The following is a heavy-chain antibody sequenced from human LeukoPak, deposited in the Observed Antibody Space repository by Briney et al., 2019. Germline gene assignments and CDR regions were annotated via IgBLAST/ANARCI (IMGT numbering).Heavy chain of an antibody. J-gene: IGHJ4*02. CDR2: IYPGDSDT. Sequence: GESLKISCKGSGYSFTSYWIGWVRQLPGKGLEWMGIIYPGDSDTRYSPSFQGQVTISADKSISTAYLQWSSLKASDTAMYYCARLGGYDSSGYYYGDCDYWGQGTLVTVSS. D-gene: IGHD3-22*01. CDR1: GYSFTSYW. CDR3: ARLGGYDSSGYYYGDCDY. V-gene: IGHV5-51*01.